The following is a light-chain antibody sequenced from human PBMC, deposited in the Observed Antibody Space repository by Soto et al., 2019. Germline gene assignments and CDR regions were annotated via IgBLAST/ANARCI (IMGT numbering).Light chain of an antibody. J-gene: IGKJ5*01. CDR1: QDISYY. CDR2: DAS. Sequence: DVQVTQSPSSLSASLGDRVTITCQASQDISYYLNWYQQKTGQAPKVLIYDASQLETGVPSRFSGSGSGTDFTFTINSLQPEDIGTYYCQLYNSLPNSFGQGTRLEIK. CDR3: QLYNSLPNS. V-gene: IGKV1-33*01.